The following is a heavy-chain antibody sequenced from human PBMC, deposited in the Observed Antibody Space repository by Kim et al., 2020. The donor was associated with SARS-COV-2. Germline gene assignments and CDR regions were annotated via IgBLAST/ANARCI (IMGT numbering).Heavy chain of an antibody. CDR1: GDTFSNYA. D-gene: IGHD3-10*01. V-gene: IGHV1-69*13. CDR3: ARGWSPGGDGSGSYYVY. Sequence: SVKVSCKASGDTFSNYAISWVRQAPGQGLEWMGGIIPLFGTANYAQKFQGRVTTTADESTSTMYMDLSRLRSEDTAVYYCARGWSPGGDGSGSYYVYWGQGTLVTVSS. CDR2: IIPLFGTA. J-gene: IGHJ4*02.